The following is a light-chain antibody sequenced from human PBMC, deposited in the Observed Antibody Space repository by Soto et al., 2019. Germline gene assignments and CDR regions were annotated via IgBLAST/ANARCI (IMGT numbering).Light chain of an antibody. Sequence: DDVMTPSPLSLPVTLGQPASISCRSSQSLVYNDGNTYLDWFQQRPGQSPRRLIYELSIWDSGVPATFSGSRSCIDFTRKITKVEVDDLGVYYCVQYSHWLGTFGQGTKVEIK. CDR2: ELS. V-gene: IGKV2D-30*01. J-gene: IGKJ1*01. CDR3: VQYSHWLGT. CDR1: QSLVYNDGNTY.